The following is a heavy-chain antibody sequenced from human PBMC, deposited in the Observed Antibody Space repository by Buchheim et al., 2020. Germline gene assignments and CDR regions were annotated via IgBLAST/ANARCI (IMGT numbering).Heavy chain of an antibody. CDR3: AIGYLNYYDSSGEDAFDI. CDR1: GGSFSGYY. D-gene: IGHD3-22*01. V-gene: IGHV4-34*01. J-gene: IGHJ3*02. Sequence: QVQLQQWGAGLLKPSETLSLTCAVYGGSFSGYYWSWIRQPPGKGLEWIGEINHSGSTTYNTSLNSRVTISVDTSKNQFSMKLSSVTAADTAVYYCAIGYLNYYDSSGEDAFDIWGQGT. CDR2: INHSGST.